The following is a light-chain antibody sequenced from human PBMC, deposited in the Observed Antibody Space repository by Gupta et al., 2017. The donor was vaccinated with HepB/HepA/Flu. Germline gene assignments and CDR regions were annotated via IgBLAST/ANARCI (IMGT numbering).Light chain of an antibody. CDR3: QQYNNWLT. J-gene: IGKJ4*01. CDR1: QSVSNK. V-gene: IGKV3-15*01. Sequence: EIVMTQSPATLSVSPGERVTLSCRASQSVSNKLAWYQQKPGFPARFSGSGSGTEFTLTISSLQSEDFAVYYCQQYNNWLTFGGGTKVEIK.